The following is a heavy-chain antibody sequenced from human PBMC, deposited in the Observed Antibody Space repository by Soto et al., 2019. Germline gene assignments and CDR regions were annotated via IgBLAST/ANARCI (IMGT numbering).Heavy chain of an antibody. V-gene: IGHV1-18*01. CDR2: ISPNNGNT. Sequence: ASVKVSCKASGYTFTSYGISWVRQAPGQGLEWMGWISPNNGNTNYAQKFQGWVTMTTDTSTSTAYMELSRLRSDDTAVYYCARAITIFGVVLGSGAFDIWGQGTMVTVSS. CDR1: GYTFTSYG. D-gene: IGHD3-3*01. J-gene: IGHJ3*02. CDR3: ARAITIFGVVLGSGAFDI.